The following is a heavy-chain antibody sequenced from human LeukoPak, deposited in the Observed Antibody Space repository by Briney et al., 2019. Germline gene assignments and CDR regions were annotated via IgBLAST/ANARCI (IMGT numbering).Heavy chain of an antibody. V-gene: IGHV4-39*07. CDR1: GDSISRSRYF. D-gene: IGHD3-10*01. Sequence: SETLSLTCTVSGDSISRSRYFWGWIRQPPGKGLERVGNIYYSGSTYYNPSLKSRVTMSVVTSKNQFSLKLTSVTAADTAVYYCARHGTMVRGSFDYWGQGTLVTVSS. CDR3: ARHGTMVRGSFDY. CDR2: IYYSGST. J-gene: IGHJ4*02.